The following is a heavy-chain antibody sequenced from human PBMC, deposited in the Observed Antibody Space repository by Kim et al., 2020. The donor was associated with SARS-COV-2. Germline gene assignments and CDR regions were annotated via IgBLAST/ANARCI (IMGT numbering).Heavy chain of an antibody. D-gene: IGHD3-10*01. CDR2: INSDESST. V-gene: IGHV3-74*01. CDR1: GFTLSGYW. J-gene: IGHJ5*02. CDR3: VREKYGSAPRNWFDP. Sequence: GGSLRLSCAASGFTLSGYWMHWVRQAPGKGLIWVSRINSDESSTTYADSVKGRFTVSRDNAKNTLYLQMNSLRAEDTAVYYCVREKYGSAPRNWFDPWGQGTRVTVSS.